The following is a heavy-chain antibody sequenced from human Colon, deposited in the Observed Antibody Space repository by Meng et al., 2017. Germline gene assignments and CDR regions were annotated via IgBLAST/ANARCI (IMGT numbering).Heavy chain of an antibody. CDR1: GYTFNSSD. J-gene: IGHJ5*01. CDR2: MKPNNGNT. Sequence: QLQLVQPGAGGRNPGAYVKVTCKASGYTFNSSDINWVRQATGRGVEWLGWMKPNNGNTGSAQKFQGRVSMTRDTSIGTAYMELGGLTAEDTAVYYGARTAMLVSWGQGTLVTVSS. V-gene: IGHV1-8*01. D-gene: IGHD3-16*01. CDR3: ARTAMLVS.